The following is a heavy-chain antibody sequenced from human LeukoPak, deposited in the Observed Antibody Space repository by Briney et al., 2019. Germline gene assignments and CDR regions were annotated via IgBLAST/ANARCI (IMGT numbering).Heavy chain of an antibody. J-gene: IGHJ4*02. D-gene: IGHD3-16*01. V-gene: IGHV4-39*01. CDR2: IYFSGTT. CDR1: ADSISTTTYY. CDR3: ARRTQGAYYFDY. Sequence: PSETLSLTCTVYADSISTTTYYWVWIRQPPGKGLEWLGSIYFSGTTYYNPSLKSRVTISVDTSNNQFSLRLSSVTAADTAVYYCARRTQGAYYFDYWGQGTLVTVSS.